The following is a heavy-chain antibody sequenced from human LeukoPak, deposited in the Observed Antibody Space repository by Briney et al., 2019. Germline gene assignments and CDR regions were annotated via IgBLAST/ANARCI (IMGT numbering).Heavy chain of an antibody. J-gene: IGHJ4*02. CDR1: GFSVSSFG. CDR3: AQGFSSGWYPY. V-gene: IGHV3-23*01. CDR2: ISLNGETT. D-gene: IGHD6-19*01. Sequence: GGSLRLSCAVSGFSVSSFGMSWVRQAPGKGLEWISAISLNGETTWYADSEKGRFTISRDNSKNTLYLQLTSLRAEDMAVYYCAQGFSSGWYPYWGQGSLVSVSS.